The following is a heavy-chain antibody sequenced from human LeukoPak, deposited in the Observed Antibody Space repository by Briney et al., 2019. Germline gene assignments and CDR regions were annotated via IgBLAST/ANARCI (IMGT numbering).Heavy chain of an antibody. CDR2: MNPNSGNT. CDR3: ARVGSITGTKGFFGY. J-gene: IGHJ4*02. D-gene: IGHD1-20*01. CDR1: GYTFTSYD. V-gene: IGHV1-8*01. Sequence: ASVKVSCKASGYTFTSYDINWVRQATGQGLEWMGWMNPNSGNTGYAQKFQGRVTMTRNTSISTAYMELSSLRSEDTAVFYCARVGSITGTKGFFGYWGQGTLVTVSS.